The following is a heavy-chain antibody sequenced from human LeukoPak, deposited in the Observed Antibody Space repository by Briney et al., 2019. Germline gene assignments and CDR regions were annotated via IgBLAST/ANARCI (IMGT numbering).Heavy chain of an antibody. D-gene: IGHD2-2*01. J-gene: IGHJ4*02. V-gene: IGHV3-48*01. CDR3: ARGYKAMPFTFDY. CDR1: GFTFTSYS. CDR2: IGRDFTTI. Sequence: PGGSLRLSCEVSGFTFTSYSMNWVRQAPGKGLEWLAYIGRDFTTIQYANSVKGRFTISRDNSKNTLYLQMNSLRAEDTAVYYCARGYKAMPFTFDYWGQGTLVTVSS.